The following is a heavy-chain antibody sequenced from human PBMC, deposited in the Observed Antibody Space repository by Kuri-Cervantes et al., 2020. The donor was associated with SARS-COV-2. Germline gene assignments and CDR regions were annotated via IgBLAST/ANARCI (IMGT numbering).Heavy chain of an antibody. CDR3: ARGQRITMVRGVMGFDY. Sequence: GSLRLSCTVSGGSISDHYWSWIRQSPGKGLEWIGYIYDSGTTNYNPSLKSRVTVSVDKSKNHFSLRLSSVTAADTAVYYCARGQRITMVRGVMGFDYWGQGTLVTVSS. CDR1: GGSISDHY. D-gene: IGHD3-10*01. J-gene: IGHJ4*02. V-gene: IGHV4-59*11. CDR2: IYDSGTT.